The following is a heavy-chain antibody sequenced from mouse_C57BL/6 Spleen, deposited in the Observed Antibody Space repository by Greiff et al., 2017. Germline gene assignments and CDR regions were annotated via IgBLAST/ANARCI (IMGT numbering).Heavy chain of an antibody. D-gene: IGHD2-4*01. CDR2: ISSGGDYI. V-gene: IGHV5-9-1*02. CDR1: GFTFSSYA. Sequence: EVHLVESGEGLVKPGGSLKLSCAASGFTFSSYAMSWVRQTPEKRLEWVAYISSGGDYIYYADTVKGRFTISRDNARNTLYLQMSSLKSEDTAMYYCTRDGLRLWYFDVWGTGTTVTVSS. CDR3: TRDGLRLWYFDV. J-gene: IGHJ1*03.